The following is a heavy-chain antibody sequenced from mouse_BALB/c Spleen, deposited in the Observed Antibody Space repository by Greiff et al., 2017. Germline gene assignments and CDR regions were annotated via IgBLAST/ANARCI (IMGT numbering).Heavy chain of an antibody. J-gene: IGHJ3*01. CDR3: ARRETGPYSNYVPFAY. V-gene: IGHV5-6-5*01. CDR1: GFTFSSYA. D-gene: IGHD2-5*01. Sequence: EVNLVESGGGLVKPGGSLKLSCAASGFTFSSYAMSWVRQTPEKRLEWVASISSGGSTYYPDSVKGRFTISRDNARNILYLQMSSLRSEDTAMYYCARRETGPYSNYVPFAYWGQGTLVTVSA. CDR2: ISSGGST.